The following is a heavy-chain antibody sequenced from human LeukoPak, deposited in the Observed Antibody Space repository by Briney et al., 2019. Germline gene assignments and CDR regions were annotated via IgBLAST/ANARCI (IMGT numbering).Heavy chain of an antibody. D-gene: IGHD3-22*01. J-gene: IGHJ4*02. CDR3: ASYYYDSSGFGY. CDR1: GGSISSYY. CDR2: IYYSGST. V-gene: IGHV4-59*01. Sequence: SETLPLTCTVSGGSISSYYWSWIRQPPGKGLEWIGYIYYSGSTNYNPSLKSRVTISVDTSKNQFSLKLSSVTAADTAVYYCASYYYDSSGFGYWGQGTLVTVSS.